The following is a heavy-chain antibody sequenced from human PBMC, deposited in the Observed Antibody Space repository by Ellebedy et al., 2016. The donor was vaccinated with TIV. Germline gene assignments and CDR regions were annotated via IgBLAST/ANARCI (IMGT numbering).Heavy chain of an antibody. CDR2: IYYSGST. Sequence: MPSETLSLTCTVSGGSISSGDYYWSWVRKPPGKGLEWIGYIYYSGSTSYNPSLKSRVTISVDTSKNQFSLKLSSVTAADTAVFYCASGFSYGLLDYWGQGTLVAVSS. J-gene: IGHJ4*02. CDR1: GGSISSGDYY. CDR3: ASGFSYGLLDY. V-gene: IGHV4-30-4*02. D-gene: IGHD5-18*01.